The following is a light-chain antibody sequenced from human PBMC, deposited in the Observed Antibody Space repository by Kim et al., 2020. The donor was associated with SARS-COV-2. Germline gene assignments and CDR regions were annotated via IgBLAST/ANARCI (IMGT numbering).Light chain of an antibody. J-gene: IGLJ1*01. CDR3: GSYVGNNNFV. Sequence: GQSVTISCTGTSSDVGGYNDVSWYQHHPGKAPKLMIYEVTKRPSGVPDRFSGSKSGNTASLTVSGLQAEDEADYYCGSYVGNNNFVFGTGTQLTVL. CDR2: EVT. V-gene: IGLV2-8*01. CDR1: SSDVGGYND.